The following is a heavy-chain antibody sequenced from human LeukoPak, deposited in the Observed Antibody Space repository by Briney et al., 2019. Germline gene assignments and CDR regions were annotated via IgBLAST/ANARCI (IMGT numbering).Heavy chain of an antibody. V-gene: IGHV4-39*07. D-gene: IGHD3-3*01. J-gene: IGHJ2*01. CDR1: GGSISSSSYY. CDR3: ARVRSIFGVAPYWYFDL. CDR2: IYYSGST. Sequence: SETLSLTCTVSGGSISSSSYYWGWIRQPPGKGLELIVSIYYSGSTYYNPSLKSRFTISVNTSKTQYSLKLRSVTAADTAVYYCARVRSIFGVAPYWYFDLWGRGTLVTVSS.